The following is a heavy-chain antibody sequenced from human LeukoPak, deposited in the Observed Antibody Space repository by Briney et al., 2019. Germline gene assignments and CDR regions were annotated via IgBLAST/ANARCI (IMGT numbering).Heavy chain of an antibody. CDR1: GGTFSSYA. D-gene: IGHD3-3*01. J-gene: IGHJ4*02. CDR3: ARSQVLSGDFWSGYPSYFDY. CDR2: IIPIFGTA. Sequence: ASVTVSCKASGGTFSSYAISWVRQAPGQGLEWMGGIIPIFGTANYAQKFQGRVTITTDESTSTAYMELSSLRSEDTAVYYCARSQVLSGDFWSGYPSYFDYWGQGTLVTVSS. V-gene: IGHV1-69*05.